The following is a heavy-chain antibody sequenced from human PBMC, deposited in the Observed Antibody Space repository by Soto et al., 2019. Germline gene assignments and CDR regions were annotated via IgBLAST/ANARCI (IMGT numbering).Heavy chain of an antibody. D-gene: IGHD3-22*01. CDR1: GYTFTSYG. J-gene: IGHJ6*02. Sequence: ASVKVSCKASGYTFTSYGIHWVRQAPGQRLEWTGWINAGNGNTKYSEKFQGRVTITRDTSASTAYPELSSLRSEDTAVYYCARDPNDSSAYYHHYYSGMDVWGQGTTVTVSS. CDR3: ARDPNDSSAYYHHYYSGMDV. CDR2: INAGNGNT. V-gene: IGHV1-3*01.